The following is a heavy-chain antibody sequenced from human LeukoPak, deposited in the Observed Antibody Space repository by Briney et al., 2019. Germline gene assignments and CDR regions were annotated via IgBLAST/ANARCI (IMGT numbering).Heavy chain of an antibody. D-gene: IGHD3-10*01. Sequence: SETLSLTCTVSGASISSYYWTWIRQSPGKGLEGIGYIDNSGITNYDPSLMSRAAISVDTSKNEVSLKLTSVTAADTAVYYCARRRGGYGSGELDYWGQGTLVTVSS. CDR1: GASISSYY. J-gene: IGHJ4*02. V-gene: IGHV4-59*01. CDR3: ARRRGGYGSGELDY. CDR2: IDNSGIT.